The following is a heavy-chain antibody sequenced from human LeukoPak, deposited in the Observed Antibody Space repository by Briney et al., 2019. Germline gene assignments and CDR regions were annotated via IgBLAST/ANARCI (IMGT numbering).Heavy chain of an antibody. Sequence: ASVKVSCKASGYTFTSYYMHWVRQAPGQGLEWMGWINPNSGGTNYAQKFQGRVTMTRDTSISTAYMELSRLRSDDTAVYYCAREKSGSYYDFWSGSRGAFDIWGQGTMVTVSS. CDR3: AREKSGSYYDFWSGSRGAFDI. V-gene: IGHV1-2*02. CDR1: GYTFTSYY. D-gene: IGHD3-3*01. J-gene: IGHJ3*02. CDR2: INPNSGGT.